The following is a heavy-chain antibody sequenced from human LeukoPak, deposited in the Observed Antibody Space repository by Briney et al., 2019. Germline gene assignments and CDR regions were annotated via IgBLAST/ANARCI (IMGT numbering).Heavy chain of an antibody. D-gene: IGHD2-21*01. J-gene: IGHJ4*02. CDR3: ARHKSKILWWPRAFDY. CDR1: GGSFSGYY. V-gene: IGHV4-34*01. Sequence: NPSETLSLTCAVYGGSFSGYYWSWIRQPPGKGLEWIGEINHSGSTNYNPSLKSRVTISVDTSKNQFSLKLSSVTAADTAVYYCARHKSKILWWPRAFDYWGQGTLVTVSS. CDR2: INHSGST.